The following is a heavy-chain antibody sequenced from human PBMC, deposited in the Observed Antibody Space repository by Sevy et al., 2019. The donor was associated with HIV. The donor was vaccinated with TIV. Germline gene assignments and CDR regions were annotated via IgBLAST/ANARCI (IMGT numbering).Heavy chain of an antibody. Sequence: GGSLRLSCAASGFTPSTYGMHWVRQAPGKGLEWVAVIGYDGSNKYYADSVKGRFSISRDNARNSLYLQMNSLRVEDTALYYCVRAIAADGSFWGQGTLVTVSS. CDR2: IGYDGSNK. J-gene: IGHJ4*02. D-gene: IGHD6-13*01. CDR1: GFTPSTYG. V-gene: IGHV3-33*01. CDR3: VRAIAADGSF.